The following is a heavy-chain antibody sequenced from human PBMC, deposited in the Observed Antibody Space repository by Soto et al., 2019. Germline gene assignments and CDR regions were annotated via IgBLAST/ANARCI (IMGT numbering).Heavy chain of an antibody. V-gene: IGHV4-34*01. CDR2: INHSGST. Sequence: SETLCLTCAVYGGSFSGYYWSWIRQPPGKGLEWIGEINHSGSTNYNPSLKSRVTISVDTSKNQFSLKLSSVTAADTAVYYCARVRLPAAIYYYYYYMDVWGKGTTVTVSS. J-gene: IGHJ6*03. CDR1: GGSFSGYY. CDR3: ARVRLPAAIYYYYYYMDV. D-gene: IGHD2-2*02.